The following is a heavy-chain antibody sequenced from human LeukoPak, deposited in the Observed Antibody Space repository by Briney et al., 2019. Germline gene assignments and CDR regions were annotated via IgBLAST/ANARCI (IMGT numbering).Heavy chain of an antibody. D-gene: IGHD1-26*01. CDR3: AKDGVGINAVDVFDI. J-gene: IGHJ3*02. CDR2: IGCGGSDT. Sequence: GGSLRLSCTVSGFTLVSYEMTSFRQAPGKGLEWVSSIGCGGSDTHYADSVKGRFTISRDNSKNTLYLQMNSLRAEDMAVYYCAKDGVGINAVDVFDIWGQGTMVTVSS. CDR1: GFTLVSYE. V-gene: IGHV3-23*01.